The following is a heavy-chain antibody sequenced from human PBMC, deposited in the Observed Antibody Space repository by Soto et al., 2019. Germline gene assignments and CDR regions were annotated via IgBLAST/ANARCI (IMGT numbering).Heavy chain of an antibody. D-gene: IGHD1-26*01. CDR3: ARATSGSFDALDM. V-gene: IGHV3-33*01. Sequence: GGSLRLSCAASGFTFGIYGMHWVRQAPGKALEWVAVIWYDGSIKYHADSVKGRFTISRDNSKNTVYLQMNSLRDEDTAVYYCARATSGSFDALDMWGQGTMVTVSS. J-gene: IGHJ3*02. CDR1: GFTFGIYG. CDR2: IWYDGSIK.